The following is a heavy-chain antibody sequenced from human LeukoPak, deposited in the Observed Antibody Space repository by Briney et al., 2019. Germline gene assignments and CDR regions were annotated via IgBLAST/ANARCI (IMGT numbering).Heavy chain of an antibody. V-gene: IGHV4-31*03. D-gene: IGHD2-2*01. CDR1: GGSISSGGYC. CDR2: IYYSGST. CDR3: ARVPNCSSTSCYAVDY. Sequence: SQTLSLTCTVSGGSISSGGYCWSWIRQHPGKGLEWIGYIYYSGSTYYNPSLKSRVTISVDTSKNQFSLKLSSVTAADTAVYYCARVPNCSSTSCYAVDYWGQGTLVTVSS. J-gene: IGHJ4*02.